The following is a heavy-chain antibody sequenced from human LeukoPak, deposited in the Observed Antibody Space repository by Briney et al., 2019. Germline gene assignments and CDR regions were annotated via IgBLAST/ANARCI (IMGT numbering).Heavy chain of an antibody. CDR1: GGSISSGGYY. V-gene: IGHV4-31*03. CDR3: ARSPPYFELYYFDY. J-gene: IGHJ4*02. Sequence: PSETLSLTCTVSGGSISSGGYYWSWIRQHPGKGLEWIGYIYYSGSTYYNPSLKSRVTISVDTSKNQFSLKLSSVTAADTAVYYCARSPPYFELYYFDYWGQGTLVTVSS. CDR2: IYYSGST. D-gene: IGHD3-9*01.